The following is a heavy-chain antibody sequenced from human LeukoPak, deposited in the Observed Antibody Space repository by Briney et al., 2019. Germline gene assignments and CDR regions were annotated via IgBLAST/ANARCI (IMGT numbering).Heavy chain of an antibody. J-gene: IGHJ4*02. CDR3: ARDSKTGSGWYDWQDGGHRSFDY. CDR2: IYHSGST. CDR1: GGSISSSNW. V-gene: IGHV4-4*02. D-gene: IGHD6-19*01. Sequence: PSETLSLTCAVSGGSISSSNWWSWVRQPPGKGLEWIGEIYHSGSTNYNPSLKSRVTISVDKSKNQFSLKLSSVTAADTAVYYCARDSKTGSGWYDWQDGGHRSFDYWGQGTLVTVSS.